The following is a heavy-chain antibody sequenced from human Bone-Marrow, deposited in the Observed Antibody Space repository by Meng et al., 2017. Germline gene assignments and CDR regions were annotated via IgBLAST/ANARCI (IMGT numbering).Heavy chain of an antibody. CDR2: IKRNSDGGTI. CDR3: ATGAAAADH. D-gene: IGHD6-13*01. Sequence: GESLKISCAVSGVSFRDSDIHWVRQASGKGLEWVGRIKRNSDGGTIDYAAPVKGRFTISRDDSKNTLYLQMDSLITEDTAVYFCATGAAAADHWGQGTLVTVSS. J-gene: IGHJ4*02. CDR1: GVSFRDSD. V-gene: IGHV3-15*01.